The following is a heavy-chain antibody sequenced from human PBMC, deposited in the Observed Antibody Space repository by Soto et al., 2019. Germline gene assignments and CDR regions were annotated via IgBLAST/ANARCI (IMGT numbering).Heavy chain of an antibody. V-gene: IGHV4-59*08. CDR2: VDFSGTT. CDR1: GGSINSYY. Sequence: QVQLQESGPGLVKPSETLSLTCSVSGGSINSYYWSWVRQPPGKGLEWIGYVDFSGTTNYNPSLRSRVTIELDTSRSQFSLRLSSVTAADTAVYYCARHPQQLVPFDDWGQGTLVTVSS. J-gene: IGHJ4*02. CDR3: ARHPQQLVPFDD. D-gene: IGHD6-13*01.